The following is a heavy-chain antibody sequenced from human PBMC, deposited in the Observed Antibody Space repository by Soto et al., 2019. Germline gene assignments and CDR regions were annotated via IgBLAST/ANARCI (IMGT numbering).Heavy chain of an antibody. CDR2: IDPSDSQT. CDR3: ARKIYDSDTGPNFQYYFDS. J-gene: IGHJ4*02. CDR1: GYSFAGYW. D-gene: IGHD3-22*01. V-gene: IGHV5-10-1*01. Sequence: GESVKISCXGSGYSFAGYWITWVRQKPGKGLEWMGRIDPSDSQTYYSPSFRGHVTISVTKSITTVFLQWSSLRAPDTAMYYCARKIYDSDTGPNFQYYFDSWGQGTPVTVSS.